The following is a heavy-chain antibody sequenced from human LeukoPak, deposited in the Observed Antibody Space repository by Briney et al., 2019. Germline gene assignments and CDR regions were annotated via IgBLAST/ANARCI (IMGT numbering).Heavy chain of an antibody. CDR2: ISWNSGSI. D-gene: IGHD6-13*01. V-gene: IGHV3-9*01. Sequence: QPGGSLRLSCAASGFTFDDYAMHWVRQAPGKGLEWGSGISWNSGSIGYADSVKGRFTISRDNAKNSLYLQMNSLRAEDTALYYCAKEARGIAAAGVFDYWGQGTLVTVSS. J-gene: IGHJ4*02. CDR1: GFTFDDYA. CDR3: AKEARGIAAAGVFDY.